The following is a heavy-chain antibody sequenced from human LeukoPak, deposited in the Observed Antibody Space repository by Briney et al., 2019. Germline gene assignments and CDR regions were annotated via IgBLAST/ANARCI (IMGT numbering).Heavy chain of an antibody. V-gene: IGHV5-51*01. CDR1: GYSFSSYW. Sequence: GESLKISGKGSGYSFSSYWIGWVRQMPGKGLEWMGIIYPGDSDTRYSPSFQGQVTISADKSISTAYLQWSSLKASDTAMHYCARRAGYSSSWYYFDYWGQGTLVTVSS. CDR2: IYPGDSDT. J-gene: IGHJ4*02. CDR3: ARRAGYSSSWYYFDY. D-gene: IGHD6-13*01.